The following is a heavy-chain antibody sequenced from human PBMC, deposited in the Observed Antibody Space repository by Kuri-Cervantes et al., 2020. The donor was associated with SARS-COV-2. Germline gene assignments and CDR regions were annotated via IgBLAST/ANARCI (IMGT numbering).Heavy chain of an antibody. D-gene: IGHD6-13*01. V-gene: IGHV1-69*04. CDR3: AREYSSSWYARPDYYYGMDV. CDR1: GGSFSSYA. CDR2: IIPILGIA. J-gene: IGHJ6*02. Sequence: SVKVSCKASGGSFSSYAISWVRQAPGQGLEWMGRIIPILGIANYAQKFQGRVTITADKSTSTAYMELSSLRSEDTAVYYCAREYSSSWYARPDYYYGMDVWGQGTTVTVSS.